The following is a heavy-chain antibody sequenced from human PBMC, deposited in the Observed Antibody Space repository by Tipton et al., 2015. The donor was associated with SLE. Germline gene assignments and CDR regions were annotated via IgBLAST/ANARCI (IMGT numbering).Heavy chain of an antibody. J-gene: IGHJ3*02. V-gene: IGHV4-59*12. CDR2: IYYSGST. CDR3: ARGPRWLQMEGDAFDI. CDR1: GGSISSYY. D-gene: IGHD5-24*01. Sequence: TLSLTCTVSGGSISSYYWSWIRQPPGKGLEWIGYIYYSGSTNYNPSLKSRVTMSVDTSKNQFSLKLSSVTAADTAVYYCARGPRWLQMEGDAFDIWGQGTMVTVSS.